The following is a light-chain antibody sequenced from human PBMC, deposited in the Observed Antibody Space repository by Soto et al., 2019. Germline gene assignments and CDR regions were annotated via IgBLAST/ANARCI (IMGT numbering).Light chain of an antibody. CDR1: QSVSNTY. V-gene: IGKV3-20*01. CDR3: QQYGSSPIT. Sequence: EIVLTQSPGTLSLSPGDTATLSCRASQSVSNTYLAWYQQKPGRAPRLLIYGASSRATGFPDRFSGSGSGTDFTLTISRLEPEDFAVYYCQQYGSSPITFGQGTRLEIK. J-gene: IGKJ5*01. CDR2: GAS.